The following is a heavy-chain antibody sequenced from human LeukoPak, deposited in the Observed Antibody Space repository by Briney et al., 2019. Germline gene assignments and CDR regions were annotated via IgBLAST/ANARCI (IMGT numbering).Heavy chain of an antibody. Sequence: GGSLRLSCAASGFTFSNAWMSWVRQAPGKGLEWVSAISGSGGSTYYADSVKGRFTISRDNSKNTLYLQMNSLRAEDTAVYYCAKDITFGGVILYDAFDIWGQGTMVTVSS. CDR1: GFTFSNAW. J-gene: IGHJ3*02. CDR3: AKDITFGGVILYDAFDI. CDR2: ISGSGGST. D-gene: IGHD3-16*02. V-gene: IGHV3-23*01.